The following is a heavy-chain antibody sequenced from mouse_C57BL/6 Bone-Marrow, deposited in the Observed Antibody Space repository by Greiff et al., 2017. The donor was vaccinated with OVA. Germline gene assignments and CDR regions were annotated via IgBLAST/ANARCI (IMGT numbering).Heavy chain of an antibody. D-gene: IGHD3-3*01. V-gene: IGHV5-6*01. J-gene: IGHJ1*03. CDR1: GFTFSSYG. Sequence: EVHLVESGGDLVKPGGSLKLSCAASGFTFSSYGMSWVRQTPDKRLEWVATLSSGGSSTYYPDSVKGRFTISRDNAKNTLYLQMSSLKSEDTAMYYCARRRDVDFDVWGTGTTVTVSS. CDR3: ARRRDVDFDV. CDR2: LSSGGSST.